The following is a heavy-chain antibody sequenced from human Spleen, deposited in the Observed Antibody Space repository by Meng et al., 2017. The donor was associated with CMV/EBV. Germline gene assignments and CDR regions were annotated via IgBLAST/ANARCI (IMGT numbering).Heavy chain of an antibody. CDR2: INPNSGGT. D-gene: IGHD2-2*01. CDR3: GRESPPGDQLLLGNGMDV. V-gene: IGHV1-2*02. Sequence: ASVKVSCKASGYTFTGYYMHWVRQAPGQGLEWMGWINPNSGGTNYAQKFQGRVTITRDTSISTAYMELSRLKSDDTAVYYCGRESPPGDQLLLGNGMDVWGQGTTVTVSS. CDR1: GYTFTGYY. J-gene: IGHJ6*02.